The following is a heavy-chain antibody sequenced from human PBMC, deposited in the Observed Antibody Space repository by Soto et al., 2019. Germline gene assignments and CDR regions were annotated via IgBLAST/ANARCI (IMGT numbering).Heavy chain of an antibody. V-gene: IGHV3-23*01. CDR1: GFTFSGYA. Sequence: PVGSLRLSCVASGFTFSGYAMTWVRRAPGKGLELVSVIGAGGGSTYYGDSVRGRLTISRDNSKNTLYLQTNSLRADDTAVYYCARVRQTLTIEGLDVWGQGTTVTVSS. CDR2: IGAGGGST. J-gene: IGHJ6*02. CDR3: ARVRQTLTIEGLDV. D-gene: IGHD2-2*01.